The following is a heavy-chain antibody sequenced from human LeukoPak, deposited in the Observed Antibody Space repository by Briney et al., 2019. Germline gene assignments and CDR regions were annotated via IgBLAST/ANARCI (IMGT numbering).Heavy chain of an antibody. V-gene: IGHV1-18*01. CDR1: VYTFTSYG. Sequence: ASVKVSCKASVYTFTSYGISWVRQAPGQGLEWMGWISAYGGNTNYAQKLQGRVTMTTDTSTSTAYMELRSLRSDDTAVYYCARGVVVVPAAIGWFDPWGQGTLVTVSS. J-gene: IGHJ5*02. CDR3: ARGVVVVPAAIGWFDP. CDR2: ISAYGGNT. D-gene: IGHD2-2*01.